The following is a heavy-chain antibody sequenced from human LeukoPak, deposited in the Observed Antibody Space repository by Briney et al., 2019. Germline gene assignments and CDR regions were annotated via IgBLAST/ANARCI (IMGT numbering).Heavy chain of an antibody. D-gene: IGHD5-12*01. CDR2: ISASGDVI. J-gene: IGHJ6*02. CDR1: GFPFSSYG. CDR3: AREGGYDRFGMDV. V-gene: IGHV3-23*01. Sequence: PGGSLRLSCAASGFPFSSYGMSWIRQGPVKGLEWVSSISASGDVIFLVDSVKGRFIVSRDNSKNTLYLQMNSLRAEDTAVYYCAREGGYDRFGMDVWGQGTTVTVSS.